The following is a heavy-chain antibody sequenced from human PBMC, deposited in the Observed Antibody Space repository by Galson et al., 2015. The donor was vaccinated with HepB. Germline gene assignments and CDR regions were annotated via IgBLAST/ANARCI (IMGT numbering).Heavy chain of an antibody. Sequence: SVKVSCKASGYTFTSYAITWVRQAPGQGLEWMGWISAYNGNPNYAQKLQGRVTMTTDTSTSTAYMELRSLRSDDTAVYYCARTYSSSPWYFDLWGRGTLVTASS. CDR1: GYTFTSYA. V-gene: IGHV1-18*01. CDR2: ISAYNGNP. D-gene: IGHD6-13*01. CDR3: ARTYSSSPWYFDL. J-gene: IGHJ2*01.